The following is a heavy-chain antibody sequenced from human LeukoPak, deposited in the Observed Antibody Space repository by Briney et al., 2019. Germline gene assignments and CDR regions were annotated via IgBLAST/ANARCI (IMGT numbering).Heavy chain of an antibody. J-gene: IGHJ3*02. Sequence: PGGSLRLSCAASGFTFSSYSMNWVRQAPGKGLEWVLSISNSSSYIYYADSVKGRFTIPRDNAKNTLYLQMNSLRAEYTAVYYCARLIVVVPAANDAFDIWGQGTMVTVSS. CDR3: ARLIVVVPAANDAFDI. CDR1: GFTFSSYS. V-gene: IGHV3-21*01. CDR2: ISNSSSYI. D-gene: IGHD2-2*01.